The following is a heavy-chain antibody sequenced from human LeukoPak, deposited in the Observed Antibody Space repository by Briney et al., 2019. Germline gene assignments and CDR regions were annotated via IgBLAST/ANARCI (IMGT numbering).Heavy chain of an antibody. V-gene: IGHV3-23*01. Sequence: GGSLRLSCAAAGFTFSNYAMTWVRQAPGRGLEWVSSISGSGGSTYYADSVKGRFTISRDNSKNTLYLQMYSLRAEDTAVYYCAKVEGASKASVYWGQGALVAVSS. J-gene: IGHJ4*02. D-gene: IGHD1-1*01. CDR2: ISGSGGST. CDR3: AKVEGASKASVY. CDR1: GFTFSNYA.